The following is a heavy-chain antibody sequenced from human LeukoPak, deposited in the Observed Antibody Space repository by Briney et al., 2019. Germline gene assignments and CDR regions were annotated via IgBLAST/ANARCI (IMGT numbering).Heavy chain of an antibody. J-gene: IGHJ4*02. V-gene: IGHV3-23*01. Sequence: PGGSLRLSCAASGITFSSYAMSWVRQAPGKGLERVSSIGGSGGSTYYADSVKGRFTISRDNSKNTLYLQMNSRRAEDTAVYYCARDHDLYFDYWGQETLVTVSS. D-gene: IGHD2-21*02. CDR2: IGGSGGST. CDR3: ARDHDLYFDY. CDR1: GITFSSYA.